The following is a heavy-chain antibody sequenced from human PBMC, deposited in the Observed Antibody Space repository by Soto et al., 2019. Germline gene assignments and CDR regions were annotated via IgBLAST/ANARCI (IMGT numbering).Heavy chain of an antibody. CDR3: ARDGGWGDYDRTYYGMDV. D-gene: IGHD3-22*01. CDR2: IYYSGST. J-gene: IGHJ6*02. Sequence: TETLSLSCTDTGDSFSNVRYYWWWIRQPPGKGLEWIGYIYYSGSTNYNPSLKSRVTISVDTSKNQFSLKLSSVTAADTAVYYCARDGGWGDYDRTYYGMDVWGQGTTVT. CDR1: GDSFSNVRYY. V-gene: IGHV4-61*01.